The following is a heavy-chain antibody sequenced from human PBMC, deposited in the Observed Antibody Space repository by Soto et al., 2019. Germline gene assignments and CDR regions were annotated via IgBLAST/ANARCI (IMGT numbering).Heavy chain of an antibody. CDR1: GFSFGDYG. CDR3: AKSRGGTANGLDV. J-gene: IGHJ6*02. D-gene: IGHD2-15*01. Sequence: EVQLVESGGDLVQPGRSLRLSCAASGFSFGDYGMHWVRQAPGKGLEWVSGISWKSASIGSADSVKGRFTISRDNAKNLLYLQMNSLSAEDTALYQCAKSRGGTANGLDVWGQGTTVTVSS. V-gene: IGHV3-9*01. CDR2: ISWKSASI.